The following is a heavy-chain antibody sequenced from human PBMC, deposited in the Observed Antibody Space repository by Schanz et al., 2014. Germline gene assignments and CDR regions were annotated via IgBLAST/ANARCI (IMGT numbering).Heavy chain of an antibody. V-gene: IGHV3-30*04. CDR1: GFTFNSYA. Sequence: QVQLVESGGGFVQPGGSLRLSCAASGFTFNSYAFHWVRQAPGKGLEWVALISYDGSSKNHADSVQGRFTISRDNSKNALYLQMDSLRAEDTAVYYCARGIITMVRGGDVGAFDMWGQGTMVTVSS. D-gene: IGHD3-10*01. CDR2: ISYDGSSK. J-gene: IGHJ3*02. CDR3: ARGIITMVRGGDVGAFDM.